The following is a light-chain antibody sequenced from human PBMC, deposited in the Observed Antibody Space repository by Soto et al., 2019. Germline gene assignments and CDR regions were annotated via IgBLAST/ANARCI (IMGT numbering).Light chain of an antibody. CDR1: SSDVGGYNY. CDR3: SSYTSSSLCF. CDR2: DVS. V-gene: IGLV2-14*01. Sequence: QSALTQPASVSGSPGQSITISCTGTSSDVGGYNYVSWYQQHPGKAPKLMIYDVSNRPSGVSNRFSGSKSGNTASLTISGLRLEDLADYYCSSYTSSSLCFSGTGTKVTVL. J-gene: IGLJ1*01.